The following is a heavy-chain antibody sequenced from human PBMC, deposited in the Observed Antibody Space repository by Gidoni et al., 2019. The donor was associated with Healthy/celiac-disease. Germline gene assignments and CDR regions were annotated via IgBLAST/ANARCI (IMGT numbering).Heavy chain of an antibody. Sequence: EVQLVESGGGLVKPGGSLRLSCAASGFTFSSYSMNWVRQAPGKGLEWVSSISSSSSYIYYADSVKGRFTISRDNAKNSLYLQMNSLRAEDTAVYYCAIERYYYDSSGYLYFGQGTLVTVSS. V-gene: IGHV3-21*01. CDR1: GFTFSSYS. CDR2: ISSSSSYI. D-gene: IGHD3-22*01. J-gene: IGHJ4*02. CDR3: AIERYYYDSSGYLY.